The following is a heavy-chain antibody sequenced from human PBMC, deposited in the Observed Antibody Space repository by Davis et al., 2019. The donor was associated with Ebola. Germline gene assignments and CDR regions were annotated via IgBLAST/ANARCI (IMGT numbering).Heavy chain of an antibody. J-gene: IGHJ6*02. CDR3: ARHCSSTSCYPDYYYYYGMDV. CDR1: W. CDR2: IDPSDSYT. V-gene: IGHV5-10-1*01. D-gene: IGHD2-2*01. Sequence: WWSWVRQSPGKGLEWMGRIDPSDSYTNYSPSFQGHVTISADKSISTAYLQWSSLKTSDTAMYYCARHCSSTSCYPDYYYYYGMDVWGQGTTVTVSS.